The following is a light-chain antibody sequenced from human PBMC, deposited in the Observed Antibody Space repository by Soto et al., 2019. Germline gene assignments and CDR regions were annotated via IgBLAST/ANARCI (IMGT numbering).Light chain of an antibody. V-gene: IGKV1-33*01. CDR1: QDISNY. J-gene: IGKJ1*01. CDR2: DAS. Sequence: DIQMTQSPSSLSASVGDRVTITCQASQDISNYLNWYQQKPGKAPKLLIYDASNLETGVPSRFIGSGSLTDFTFTISSLQPEDIATYYCQQYDNLPRWTFGQGTKVDIK. CDR3: QQYDNLPRWT.